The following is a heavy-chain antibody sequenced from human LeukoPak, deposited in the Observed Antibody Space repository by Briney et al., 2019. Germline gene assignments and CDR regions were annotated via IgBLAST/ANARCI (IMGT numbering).Heavy chain of an antibody. Sequence: GGALRLSCAASGFTFSKYWVLWVRQAPGKGLESVSRINTDGTVTTYADSVKGRFTVSRDNADTTMFLQMSSVRDEDTAVYYCATKQWLAPPPDSWGQGTPVTVSS. CDR2: INTDGTVT. D-gene: IGHD6-19*01. CDR1: GFTFSKYW. V-gene: IGHV3-74*01. CDR3: ATKQWLAPPPDS. J-gene: IGHJ4*02.